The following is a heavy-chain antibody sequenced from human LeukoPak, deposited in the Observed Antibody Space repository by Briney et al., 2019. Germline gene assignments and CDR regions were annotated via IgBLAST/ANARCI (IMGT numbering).Heavy chain of an antibody. J-gene: IGHJ4*02. CDR2: IYHSGST. Sequence: LRLSCEVSGFTVDDYGMSWVRQTPGKGLEWIGYIYHSGSTYYNPSLKSRVTISVDRSKNQFSLKLSSVTAADTAVYYCATGRYGLGTFDYWGQGTLVTVSS. V-gene: IGHV4-30-2*01. CDR1: GFTVDDYG. CDR3: ATGRYGLGTFDY. D-gene: IGHD5-18*01.